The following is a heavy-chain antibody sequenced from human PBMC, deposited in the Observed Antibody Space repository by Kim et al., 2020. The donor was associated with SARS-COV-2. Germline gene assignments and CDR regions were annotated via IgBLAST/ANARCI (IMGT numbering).Heavy chain of an antibody. CDR1: GFTFSSYW. J-gene: IGHJ4*02. V-gene: IGHV3-74*01. CDR3: ARVRGWAGLLTGAFDY. D-gene: IGHD3-10*01. Sequence: GGSLRLSCAASGFTFSSYWMHWVRQAPGKGLVWFSRINSDGSSTSYADSVKGRFTISRDNAKNTLYLQMNSLRAEDTAVYYCARVRGWAGLLTGAFDYWGQGTLVTVSS. CDR2: INSDGSST.